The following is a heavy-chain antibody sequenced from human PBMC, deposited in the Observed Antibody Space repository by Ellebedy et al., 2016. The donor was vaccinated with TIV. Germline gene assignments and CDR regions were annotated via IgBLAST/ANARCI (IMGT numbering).Heavy chain of an antibody. CDR1: GFTFSSYG. V-gene: IGHV3-30*03. J-gene: IGHJ4*02. D-gene: IGHD3-3*01. Sequence: GGSLRLXXAASGFTFSSYGMHWVRQAPGKGLEWVAVISYDGSNKYYADSVKGRFTISRDNSKNTLYLQMNSLRAEDTAVYYCAPDPEFLGDWGQGTLVTVSS. CDR3: APDPEFLGD. CDR2: ISYDGSNK.